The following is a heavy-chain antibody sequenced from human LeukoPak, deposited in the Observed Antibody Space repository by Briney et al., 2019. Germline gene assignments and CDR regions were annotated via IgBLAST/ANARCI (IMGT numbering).Heavy chain of an antibody. J-gene: IGHJ3*02. V-gene: IGHV3-23*01. D-gene: IGHD2-2*01. CDR3: AKDLGMLGYCTSTSCSQDAFDI. CDR2: ISGSGGST. CDR1: GFIFGDYG. Sequence: GGSLRLSCTASGFIFGDYGMSWFRQAPGKGLEWVSAISGSGGSTYYTESLKGRFTISRDDFKNTLYLQMNNLRAEVTAVYYCAKDLGMLGYCTSTSCSQDAFDIWGQGTMVTVSS.